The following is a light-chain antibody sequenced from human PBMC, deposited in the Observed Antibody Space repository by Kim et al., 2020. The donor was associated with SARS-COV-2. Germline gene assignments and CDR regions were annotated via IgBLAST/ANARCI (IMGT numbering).Light chain of an antibody. CDR1: QSVGKS. CDR3: QQYSKWPYP. Sequence: DIVMTQSPATLSVSPGERATLSCRASQSVGKSLAWYQQIRGRAPRLLMYGAFTRATGVPDRFSGSGSGTYFTLPISSLQSEDFAVYFCQQYSKWPYPFGKETKLEI. CDR2: GAF. V-gene: IGKV3-15*01. J-gene: IGKJ2*01.